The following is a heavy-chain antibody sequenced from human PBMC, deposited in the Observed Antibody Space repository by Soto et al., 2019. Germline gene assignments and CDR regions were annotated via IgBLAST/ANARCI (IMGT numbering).Heavy chain of an antibody. CDR1: GESISSSSYY. J-gene: IGHJ4*02. V-gene: IGHV4-39*01. CDR3: ARQRTTVVTQAYFDH. Sequence: KPSETLSLTCIVSGESISSSSYYWGWIRQPPGKGLEWIGSIYYSGRTYYNPSFKSRVTISIDTSKNQFSLTLSSVTATDTAVYYCARQRTTVVTQAYFDHWGQGALVTVGS. CDR2: IYYSGRT. D-gene: IGHD2-21*02.